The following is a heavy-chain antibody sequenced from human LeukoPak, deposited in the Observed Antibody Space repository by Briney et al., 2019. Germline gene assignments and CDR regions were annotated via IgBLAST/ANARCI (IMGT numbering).Heavy chain of an antibody. V-gene: IGHV3-23*01. Sequence: GGSLRLSCAASGFTFADYAMNWFRQAPGKGLEWVSAIRARAGSTYYGDSVKGRSAVSRDNSKNTLYLQMNSLRAEDTAVYYCAKDPHSFLSPVVVDFDQWGQGTLVIVSS. J-gene: IGHJ4*02. CDR2: IRARAGST. CDR1: GFTFADYA. CDR3: AKDPHSFLSPVVVDFDQ. D-gene: IGHD2-15*01.